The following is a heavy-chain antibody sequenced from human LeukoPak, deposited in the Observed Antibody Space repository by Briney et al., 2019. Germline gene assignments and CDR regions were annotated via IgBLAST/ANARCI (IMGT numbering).Heavy chain of an antibody. D-gene: IGHD6-19*01. Sequence: PSETLSLTCTVSGGSISGYYWSWIRQSPGKGLEWIGYIFYTGTTSYNPSLKSRLTILVDTSKNQFSLKLTSVTAADTAVYFCARHYTSGWDLDYWGQGTLVTVSS. CDR2: IFYTGTT. CDR3: ARHYTSGWDLDY. J-gene: IGHJ4*02. CDR1: GGSISGYY. V-gene: IGHV4-59*08.